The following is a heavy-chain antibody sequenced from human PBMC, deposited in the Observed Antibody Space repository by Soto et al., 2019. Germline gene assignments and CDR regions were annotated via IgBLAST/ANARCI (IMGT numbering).Heavy chain of an antibody. CDR3: AREALLWFLVGQYYFDY. J-gene: IGHJ4*02. D-gene: IGHD3-10*01. V-gene: IGHV3-30-3*01. Sequence: AGGSLRLSCAASGFTFSSYAMHWVRQAPGKGLEWVAVISYDGSNKYYADSVKGRFTISRDNSKNTLYLQMNSLRAEDTAVYYCAREALLWFLVGQYYFDYWGQGTLVTVSS. CDR1: GFTFSSYA. CDR2: ISYDGSNK.